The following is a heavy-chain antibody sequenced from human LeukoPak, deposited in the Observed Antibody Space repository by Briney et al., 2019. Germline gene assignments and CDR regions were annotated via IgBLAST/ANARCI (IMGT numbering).Heavy chain of an antibody. V-gene: IGHV4-34*01. J-gene: IGHJ4*02. Sequence: SETLSLTCAVYDGSLSGHYWSWIRQTPGKGLEWIGEINHSGSANYNPSLKSRVTISGDMSKNQFSLKVTSVTAADTAVYYCAREKYYYGSGSYPFDSWGQGTLVTVSS. CDR1: DGSLSGHY. D-gene: IGHD3-10*01. CDR3: AREKYYYGSGSYPFDS. CDR2: INHSGSA.